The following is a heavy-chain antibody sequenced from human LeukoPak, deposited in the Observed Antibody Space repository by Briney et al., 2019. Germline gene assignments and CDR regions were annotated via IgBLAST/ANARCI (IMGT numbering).Heavy chain of an antibody. CDR1: GYTFTVYG. V-gene: IGHV1-3*03. D-gene: IGHD3-22*01. CDR2: INAGNGNT. J-gene: IGHJ4*02. CDR3: ASVSHYYDSSGYPY. Sequence: ASVKVSCKASGYTFTVYGMHWVRQAPGQRLEWMGWINAGNGNTKYSEEFQGRVTITRDTSANTVYMELSSLRSEDMAVYYCASVSHYYDSSGYPYWGQGTLVTVSS.